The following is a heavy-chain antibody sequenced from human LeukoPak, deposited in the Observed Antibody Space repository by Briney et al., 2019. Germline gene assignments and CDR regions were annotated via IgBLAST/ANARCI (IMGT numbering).Heavy chain of an antibody. V-gene: IGHV3-48*01. CDR1: GFTFSSYS. CDR3: ACSDSSGYYPYGLDY. Sequence: PGGSLRLSCAASGFTFSSYSMNWVRQAPGKGLEWVSYISSSSSTIYYADSVKGRFTISRDNAKNSLYLQMNSLRAEDTAVYYCACSDSSGYYPYGLDYWGQGTLVTVSS. J-gene: IGHJ4*02. D-gene: IGHD3-22*01. CDR2: ISSSSSTI.